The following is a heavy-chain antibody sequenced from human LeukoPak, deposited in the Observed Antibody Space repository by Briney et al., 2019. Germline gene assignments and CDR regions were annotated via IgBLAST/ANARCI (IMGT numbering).Heavy chain of an antibody. CDR3: ARGLGSNPMGAFDI. D-gene: IGHD5-24*01. CDR1: GFTFDDYG. V-gene: IGHV3-20*04. J-gene: IGHJ3*02. CDR2: INWNGGST. Sequence: GGSLRLSCAASGFTFDDYGMSWVRQAPGKGLEWVSGINWNGGSTGYADSVKGRFTISRDNGKNSLYLQMNSLRAEDTALYYCARGLGSNPMGAFDIWGQGTTVTVSS.